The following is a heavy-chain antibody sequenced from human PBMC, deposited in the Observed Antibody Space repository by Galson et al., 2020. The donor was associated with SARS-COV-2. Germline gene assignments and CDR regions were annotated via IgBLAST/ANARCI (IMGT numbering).Heavy chain of an antibody. CDR3: AKTMTPLHNYYYGMDV. V-gene: IGHV3-30*18. J-gene: IGHJ6*02. CDR2: ISYDGSNK. Sequence: TGGSLRLSCAASGFTFSSYGMHWVRQAPGKGLEWVAVISYDGSNKYYADSVKGRFTISRDNSKNTLYLQMNSLRAEDTAVYYCAKTMTPLHNYYYGMDVWGQGTTVTVSS. CDR1: GFTFSSYG. D-gene: IGHD3-22*01.